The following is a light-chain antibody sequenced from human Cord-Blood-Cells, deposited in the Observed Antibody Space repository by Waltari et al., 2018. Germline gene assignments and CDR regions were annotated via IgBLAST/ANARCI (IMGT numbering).Light chain of an antibody. Sequence: EIVLTQSPATLSLSPGERATLPCRASQSVSSYLAWYQQKPGQAPRLLIYDASNKATGIPARFSGSGSGTDFTVTISSLEPEDFAVYYCQQRSNWPSYTFGQGTKLEIK. CDR3: QQRSNWPSYT. CDR1: QSVSSY. CDR2: DAS. V-gene: IGKV3-11*01. J-gene: IGKJ2*01.